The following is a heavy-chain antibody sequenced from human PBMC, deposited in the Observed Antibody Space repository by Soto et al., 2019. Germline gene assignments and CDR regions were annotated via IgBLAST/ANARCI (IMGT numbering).Heavy chain of an antibody. J-gene: IGHJ6*02. CDR3: ARDRRLGYCSGGSCQGNYYYCMDV. CDR1: GGSISSSNW. V-gene: IGHV4-4*02. D-gene: IGHD2-15*01. CDR2: IYHSGST. Sequence: QVQLQESGPGLVKPSGTLSLTCAVSGGSISSSNWWSWVRQPPGKGLEWIGEIYHSGSTNYNPSLKSRVTISVDKSKNQFSLKLSSVTAADTAVYYCARDRRLGYCSGGSCQGNYYYCMDVWGQGTTVTVSS.